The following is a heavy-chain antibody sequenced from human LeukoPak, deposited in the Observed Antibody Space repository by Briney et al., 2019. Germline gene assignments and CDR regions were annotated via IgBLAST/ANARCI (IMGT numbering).Heavy chain of an antibody. CDR2: INTNTGNP. CDR3: ARDQEGYCSSTSCSLSYYFDY. CDR1: GYTFTSYA. D-gene: IGHD2-2*01. V-gene: IGHV7-4-1*01. Sequence: GASVKVSCKASGYTFTSYAMNWVRQAPGQGLEWMGWINTNTGNPTYDQGFTGRFVFSLDTSVSTAYLQICSLTAEGTAVYYCARDQEGYCSSTSCSLSYYFDYWGQGTLVTVSS. J-gene: IGHJ4*02.